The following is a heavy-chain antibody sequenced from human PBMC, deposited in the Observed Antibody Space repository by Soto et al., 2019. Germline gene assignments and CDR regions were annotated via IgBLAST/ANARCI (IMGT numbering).Heavy chain of an antibody. V-gene: IGHV3-30*04. J-gene: IGHJ4*02. Sequence: GGSLRLSCAASGFTFNSYAMHWVRQAPGQGLEWVAVISFNGIDTYYADSVKGRVTMTRDTSTSTVYMELSSLRSEDTAVYYCARDSGQQQQLAFGYDYWGQGTLVTVSS. CDR3: ARDSGQQQQLAFGYDY. CDR2: ISFNGIDT. D-gene: IGHD6-13*01. CDR1: GFTFNSYA.